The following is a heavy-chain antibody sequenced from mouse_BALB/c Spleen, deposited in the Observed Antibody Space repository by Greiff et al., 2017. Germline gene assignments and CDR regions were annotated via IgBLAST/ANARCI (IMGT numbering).Heavy chain of an antibody. CDR1: GFAFSSYD. D-gene: IGHD5-1-1*01. V-gene: IGHV5-12-1*01. J-gene: IGHJ4*01. CDR3: ARQSIPYYAMDY. CDR2: ISSGGGST. Sequence: EVHLVESGGGLVKPGGSLKLSCAASGFAFSSYDMSWVRQTPEKRLEWVAYISSGGGSTYYPDTVKGRFTISRDNAKNTLYLQMSSLKSEDTAMYYCARQSIPYYAMDYWGQGTSVTVSS.